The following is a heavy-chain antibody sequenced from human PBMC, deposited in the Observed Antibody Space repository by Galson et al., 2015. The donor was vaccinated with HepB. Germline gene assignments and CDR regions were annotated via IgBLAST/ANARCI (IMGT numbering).Heavy chain of an antibody. Sequence: SLRLSCAASGFRFRSYGMHWVRQAPGKGLEWVAVIWNDGSIDYYADSVKGRFTISRDSSKNTLYLQMNSLRVEDTAVYYCARESDSSGYYSGVWYFNLWGRGTLVSVSS. CDR1: GFRFRSYG. CDR3: ARESDSSGYYSGVWYFNL. D-gene: IGHD3-22*01. CDR2: IWNDGSID. J-gene: IGHJ2*01. V-gene: IGHV3-33*01.